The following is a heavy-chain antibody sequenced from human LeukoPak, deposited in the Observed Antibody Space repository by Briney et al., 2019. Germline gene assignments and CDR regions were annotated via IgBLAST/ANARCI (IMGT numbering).Heavy chain of an antibody. J-gene: IGHJ3*02. CDR3: ARDPPEYSSDWHAFHI. CDR2: IYTSGST. Sequence: PSQTLSLTCTVSGGSISSGSYYWSWIRHPAGKGLEWIGRIYTSGSTNYNPSLKSRVTISVDTSKNQVSLKLSSVTAADTAVYYCARDPPEYSSDWHAFHIWGQGTMATVSS. D-gene: IGHD6-19*01. V-gene: IGHV4-61*02. CDR1: GGSISSGSYY.